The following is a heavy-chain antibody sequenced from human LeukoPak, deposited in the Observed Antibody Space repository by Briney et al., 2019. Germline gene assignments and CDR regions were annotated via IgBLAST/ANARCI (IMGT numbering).Heavy chain of an antibody. V-gene: IGHV1-46*01. D-gene: IGHD2-21*02. Sequence: ASVKVPCKASGYIFTSYSMHWVRQAPGQGLEWMGIISPSGGSPGYAQRFQGRLIMTRDTSTSTVYMELSSLRYEDTAVYYCARDDSTFCGGDCFSNYCDHWGQGTLITVSS. CDR1: GYIFTSYS. J-gene: IGHJ4*02. CDR3: ARDDSTFCGGDCFSNYCDH. CDR2: ISPSGGSP.